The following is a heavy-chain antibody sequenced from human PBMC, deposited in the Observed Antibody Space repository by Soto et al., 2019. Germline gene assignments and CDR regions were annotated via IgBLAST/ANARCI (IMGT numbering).Heavy chain of an antibody. Sequence: PGGSLRLSCAASGFSFSSYWMHWVRQAPGKGLVWVSHINTGGSSTSYADSVRGRFTISRDNTKNTLYLQMNSLRAEDTAVYYCARDDYGDYVFNYWGQGTLVTVSS. V-gene: IGHV3-74*01. D-gene: IGHD4-17*01. CDR1: GFSFSSYW. CDR3: ARDDYGDYVFNY. J-gene: IGHJ4*02. CDR2: INTGGSST.